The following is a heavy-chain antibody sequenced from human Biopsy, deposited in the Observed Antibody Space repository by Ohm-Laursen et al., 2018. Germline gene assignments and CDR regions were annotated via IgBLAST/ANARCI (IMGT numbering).Heavy chain of an antibody. CDR3: ARGLSSGWYGYFDV. CDR2: IWYDGTNE. J-gene: IGHJ2*01. Sequence: PRLSCTASGFTFVHYAMHWVRQAPGQGLEWISLIWYDGTNEDYADSVKGRFTISRDNSKNTLYLQINTLTLEDTAFYYCARGLSSGWYGYFDVWGRGTLVTVSS. V-gene: IGHV3-33*04. D-gene: IGHD6-19*01. CDR1: GFTFVHYA.